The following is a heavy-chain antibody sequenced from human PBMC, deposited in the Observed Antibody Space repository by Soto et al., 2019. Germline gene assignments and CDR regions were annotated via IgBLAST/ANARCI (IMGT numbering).Heavy chain of an antibody. J-gene: IGHJ4*02. CDR2: ISYDGSNK. V-gene: IGHV3-30-3*01. Sequence: GGSLRLSCAASGFTFSSYAMHWVRQAPGKGLEWVAVISYDGSNKYYADSVKGRFTISRDNSKNTLYLQMNSLRAEDTAVYYCAREARTVTNDYWGQGTLVTVSS. CDR3: AREARTVTNDY. D-gene: IGHD4-17*01. CDR1: GFTFSSYA.